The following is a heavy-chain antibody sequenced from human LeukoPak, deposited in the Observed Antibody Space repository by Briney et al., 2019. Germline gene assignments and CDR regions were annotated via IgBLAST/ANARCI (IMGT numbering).Heavy chain of an antibody. CDR2: TRNKAKSYTT. CDR1: GFTFSDHY. J-gene: IGHJ4*02. Sequence: GGSLRLSCAASGFTFSDHYMDWVRQAPGKGLEWVGRTRNKAKSYTTEYAASVKGRFTISRDGSKSSLYLQMKSLKTEDTAVYYCTRVTTLTDYYYDYWSQGTLVTVSS. CDR3: TRVTTLTDYYYDY. V-gene: IGHV3-72*01. D-gene: IGHD4-17*01.